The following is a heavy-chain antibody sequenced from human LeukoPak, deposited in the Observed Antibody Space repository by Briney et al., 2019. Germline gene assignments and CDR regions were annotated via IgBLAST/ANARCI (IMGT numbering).Heavy chain of an antibody. CDR2: IYYSGST. CDR1: GGSIRSSDYY. Sequence: PSETLSLTCSVSGGSIRSSDYYWGWIRQPPGRGLEWIGNIYYSGSTYYSPPLKSRVTISVDTSKNQFSLKLSSVTAADTAVYYCARHKLAYSSGHWYFDLWGRGTLVTVSS. CDR3: ARHKLAYSSGHWYFDL. V-gene: IGHV4-39*01. J-gene: IGHJ2*01. D-gene: IGHD6-19*01.